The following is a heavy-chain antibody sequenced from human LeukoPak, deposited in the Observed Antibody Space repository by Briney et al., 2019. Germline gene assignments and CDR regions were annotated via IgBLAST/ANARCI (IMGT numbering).Heavy chain of an antibody. J-gene: IGHJ4*02. CDR3: ASYKTYYDSSGNPFDY. CDR2: IYHNGNT. V-gene: IGHV4-38-2*02. D-gene: IGHD3-22*01. CDR1: GSSIYSVYS. Sequence: PSETLSLTCTVFGSSIYSVYSWGWIRQPPGKGLEWIGSIYHNGNTYYNSSLKSRVTISVHTSENQFSLKLSSVTAADTAVYYCASYKTYYDSSGNPFDYWGQGTLVTVSS.